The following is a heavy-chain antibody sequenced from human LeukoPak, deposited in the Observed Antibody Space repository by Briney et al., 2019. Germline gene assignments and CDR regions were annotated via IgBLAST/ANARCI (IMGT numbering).Heavy chain of an antibody. Sequence: ASVKVSCKASGYTFTSYGISWVRQAPGQGLEWMGWISAYNGNTNYAQKLQGRVTMTTDTSTSTAYMELSSLRSEDTAVYYCATDSSSYYYYGMDVWGQGTTVTVSS. CDR2: ISAYNGNT. CDR1: GYTFTSYG. V-gene: IGHV1-18*01. J-gene: IGHJ6*02. CDR3: ATDSSSYYYYGMDV. D-gene: IGHD6-13*01.